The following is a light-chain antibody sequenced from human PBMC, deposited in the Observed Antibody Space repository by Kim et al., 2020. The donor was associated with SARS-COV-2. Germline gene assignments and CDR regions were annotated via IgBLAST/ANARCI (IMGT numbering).Light chain of an antibody. Sequence: DIVMTQSPDSLAVSLGERATINCKSSQGLLYSSNNKNYLAWYQQKPGQPPKLLIYWAFTRESGVPERFSGSGSGTDFTLTISSLQAEDVAVYYCQQYYSSKTFGQGTKVDIK. CDR2: WAF. J-gene: IGKJ1*01. CDR1: QGLLYSSNNKNY. CDR3: QQYYSSKT. V-gene: IGKV4-1*01.